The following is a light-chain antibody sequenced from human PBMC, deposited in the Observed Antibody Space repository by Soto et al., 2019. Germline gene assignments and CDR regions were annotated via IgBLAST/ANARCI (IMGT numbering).Light chain of an antibody. Sequence: QSVLTQPPSVSGAPGQRVTISCTGSSSNIGAGYDVHWYQQLPGTAPKLIIYEVNNRPSGVPDRFSGSKSGNTASLTISGLQAEDEANYFCSLYTTSSTRVVFGGGTKLTVL. CDR2: EVN. V-gene: IGLV1-40*01. CDR3: SLYTTSSTRVV. J-gene: IGLJ2*01. CDR1: SSNIGAGYD.